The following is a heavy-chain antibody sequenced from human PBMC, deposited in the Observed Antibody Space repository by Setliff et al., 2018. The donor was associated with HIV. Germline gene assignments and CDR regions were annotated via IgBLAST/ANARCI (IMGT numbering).Heavy chain of an antibody. CDR1: GYSFSSYW. J-gene: IGHJ4*02. CDR3: TRLWHENWGGVDY. Sequence: PGESLKISCKGSGYSFSSYWIGWVRQMPGKGLEFMGLLYPADSNIRYSPSFQGQVTISVDKSTNTAFLQWTSLRASDTAMYYCTRLWHENWGGVDYWGQGTLVTVSS. V-gene: IGHV5-51*01. CDR2: LYPADSNI. D-gene: IGHD3-16*01.